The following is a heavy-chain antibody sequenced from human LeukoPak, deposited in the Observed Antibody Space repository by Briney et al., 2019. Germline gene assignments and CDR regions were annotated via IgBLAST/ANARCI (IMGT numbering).Heavy chain of an antibody. Sequence: GGSLRLSCAASGFTFSSYWMSWVRQAPGKGLEWVANIKQDGSEKYYVDSVKGRFTISRDNAKNSLYLQMNSLRAEDTAVYYCARDDYDYVWGSYRYPLFDYWGQGTLVTVSS. CDR3: ARDDYDYVWGSYRYPLFDY. V-gene: IGHV3-7*01. D-gene: IGHD3-16*02. J-gene: IGHJ4*02. CDR1: GFTFSSYW. CDR2: IKQDGSEK.